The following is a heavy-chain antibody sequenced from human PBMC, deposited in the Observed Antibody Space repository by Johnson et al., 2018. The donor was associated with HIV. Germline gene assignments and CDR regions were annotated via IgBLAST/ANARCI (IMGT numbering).Heavy chain of an antibody. CDR2: ISYDGTNT. J-gene: IGHJ3*01. D-gene: IGHD2-21*02. CDR1: GFTFSSYA. CDR3: AKVADPYCGGDCYSWLFAFDF. Sequence: QVQLVESGGGVVQPGRSLRLSCAASGFTFSSYAMHCVRQAPGKGLEWVAVISYDGTNTYYADSVKGRFTISRDNSKNTLYLQMNSLRAEDTAVYYCAKVADPYCGGDCYSWLFAFDFWGHGTMVTVSS. V-gene: IGHV3-30*04.